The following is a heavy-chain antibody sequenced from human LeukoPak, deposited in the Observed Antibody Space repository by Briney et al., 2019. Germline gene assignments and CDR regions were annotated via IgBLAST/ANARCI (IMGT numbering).Heavy chain of an antibody. CDR2: INTDGSST. CDR1: GFTFSTYW. J-gene: IGHJ4*02. V-gene: IGHV3-74*01. D-gene: IGHD2-2*01. Sequence: GGSLRLSCAASGFTFSTYWMHWVRQAPGKGLVWVSRINTDGSSTDYADSVKGRFTISRDNAKNTLYLQMNSLRAEDTAVYYCASRACSSTSCNYYWGQGTLVTVSS. CDR3: ASRACSSTSCNYY.